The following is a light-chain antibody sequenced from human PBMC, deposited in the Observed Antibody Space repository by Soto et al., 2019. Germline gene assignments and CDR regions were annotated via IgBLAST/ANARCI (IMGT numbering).Light chain of an antibody. CDR3: QQYDNLSWT. CDR1: QTISSW. Sequence: DIQMTQSPSTLSASLGDRVTITCRASQTISSWLAWYQQKPGKAPTLLIFDAFSLETGVPSRFSGSGSGTDFTFTISSLQPEDIATYYCQQYDNLSWTFGQGTKVDIK. CDR2: DAF. V-gene: IGKV1-5*01. J-gene: IGKJ1*01.